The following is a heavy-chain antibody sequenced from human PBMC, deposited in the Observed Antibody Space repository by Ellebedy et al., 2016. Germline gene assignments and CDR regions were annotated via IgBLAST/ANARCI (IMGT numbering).Heavy chain of an antibody. CDR1: GYTFTSYD. Sequence: ASVKVSCXASGYTFTSYDINWVRQATGQGLEWMGWMNPNSGNTGYAQKFQGRVTMTRNTSISTAYMELSSLRSEDTAVYYCARDTPGAYYYDRWGQGTLVTVSS. J-gene: IGHJ4*02. D-gene: IGHD3-22*01. CDR3: ARDTPGAYYYDR. V-gene: IGHV1-8*01. CDR2: MNPNSGNT.